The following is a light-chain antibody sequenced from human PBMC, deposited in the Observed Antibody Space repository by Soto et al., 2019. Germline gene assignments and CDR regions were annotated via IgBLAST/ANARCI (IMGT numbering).Light chain of an antibody. Sequence: DIQLTQSPPFLSVSVGDRVTITCRASQDTNAYLAWYQQKPGKAPKLLIYAASNLQSGVPSRFSGSGFGTEFTLAINSLQPEDSATYYCQHLTNFPYSFGQGTKLEIK. CDR1: QDTNAY. CDR2: AAS. CDR3: QHLTNFPYS. V-gene: IGKV1-9*01. J-gene: IGKJ2*03.